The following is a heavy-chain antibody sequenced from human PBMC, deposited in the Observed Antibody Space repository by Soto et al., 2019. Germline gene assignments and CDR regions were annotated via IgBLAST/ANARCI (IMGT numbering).Heavy chain of an antibody. CDR2: MYFTGST. CDR1: GASVSTNGYY. Sequence: SETLSLTCSVSGASVSTNGYYWTWIRQHPGQQGLEWIGYMYFTGSTYYNPSLKSRVSMSLDTAKNQFSLELNSVTAADTAVFYCARGARDVSGPHYWGQVILGTVSS. V-gene: IGHV4-31*03. CDR3: ARGARDVSGPHY. D-gene: IGHD5-12*01. J-gene: IGHJ4*02.